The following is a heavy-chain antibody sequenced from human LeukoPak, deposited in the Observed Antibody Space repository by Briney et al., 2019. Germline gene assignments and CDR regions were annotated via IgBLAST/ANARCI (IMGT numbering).Heavy chain of an antibody. V-gene: IGHV3-48*04. Sequence: PGGSLRLSCTASGSTFSGYSMNWVRQAPGKGLEWISYIRSSGSTIYYADSMKGRFTISRDNAKNSLYLQMNSLRAEDTAVYYCARMNYISSGWGAPFDYWGQGTLVTVSS. CDR3: ARMNYISSGWGAPFDY. J-gene: IGHJ4*02. D-gene: IGHD1-7*01. CDR2: IRSSGSTI. CDR1: GSTFSGYS.